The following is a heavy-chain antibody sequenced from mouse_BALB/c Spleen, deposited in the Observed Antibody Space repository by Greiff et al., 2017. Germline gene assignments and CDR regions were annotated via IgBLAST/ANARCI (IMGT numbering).Heavy chain of an antibody. CDR2: INPSSGYT. D-gene: IGHD2-3*01. Sequence: QVQLKESAAELARPGASVKMSCKASGYTFTSYTMHWVKQRPGQGLEWIGYINPSSGYTEYIQKFKDKITLTADKSSSTAYMQLSSLSSEESAVYYCGRSRLLPYWYCDVWGAGTAVTVSS. CDR3: GRSRLLPYWYCDV. CDR1: GYTFTSYT. J-gene: IGHJ1*01. V-gene: IGHV1-4*02.